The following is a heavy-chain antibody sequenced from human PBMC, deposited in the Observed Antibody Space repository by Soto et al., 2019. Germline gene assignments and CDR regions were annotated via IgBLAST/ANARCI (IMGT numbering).Heavy chain of an antibody. D-gene: IGHD2-21*02. CDR1: GYTFPNYG. V-gene: IGHV1-18*01. Sequence: QVQLVQSGAEVKKPGASVKVSCKASGYTFPNYGISWVRQAPGQGLEWMGWISAYSGNTNYAQKLQGRVTMTTDTSTSTAYMELRSLRTDDTDVDYCAIEQYCGGDCYSDFDYYYYGMDVWGQGTTVTVSS. J-gene: IGHJ6*02. CDR2: ISAYSGNT. CDR3: AIEQYCGGDCYSDFDYYYYGMDV.